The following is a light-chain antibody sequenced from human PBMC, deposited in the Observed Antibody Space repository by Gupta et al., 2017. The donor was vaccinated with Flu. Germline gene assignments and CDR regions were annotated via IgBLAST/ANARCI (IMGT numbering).Light chain of an antibody. V-gene: IGKV1-5*03. Sequence: DIQMTQSPSTLSASVGDRVTISCRASQSSSSWLAWYQQKPGKAPKLLSYKASTLETGVPSRFSGSGSGTEFSLTITSLQPDEVATYYCQHDNCYPITFGGGTKVDI. CDR1: QSSSSW. CDR3: QHDNCYPIT. CDR2: KAS. J-gene: IGKJ4*01.